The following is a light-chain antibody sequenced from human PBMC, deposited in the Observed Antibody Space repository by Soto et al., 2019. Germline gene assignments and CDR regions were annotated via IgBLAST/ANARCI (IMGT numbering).Light chain of an antibody. Sequence: EIVLTQSPATLSLSPGERAILSCRASQSVSTFLAWFQQKPGQPPRLLIYNASNRATGIPARFSGSGSGTDFTLTISRLEPEDFAVYYCQQYGISPPWTFGQGTKV. V-gene: IGKV3-11*01. CDR1: QSVSTF. J-gene: IGKJ1*01. CDR3: QQYGISPPWT. CDR2: NAS.